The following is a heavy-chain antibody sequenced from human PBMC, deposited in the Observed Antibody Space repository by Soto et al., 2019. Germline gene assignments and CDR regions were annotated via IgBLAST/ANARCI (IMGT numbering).Heavy chain of an antibody. CDR2: IYHSGST. V-gene: IGHV4-38-2*01. CDR3: ARGGQCSSTSCHVYYFYYGMDV. D-gene: IGHD2-2*01. Sequence: KTSETLSLTCAVSGYSISSGYYWGWIRQPPGKGLEWIGSIYHSGSTYYNPSLKSRVTISVDTSKNQFSLKLSSVTAADTAVYYCARGGQCSSTSCHVYYFYYGMDVWGQGTTVTVSS. CDR1: GYSISSGYY. J-gene: IGHJ6*02.